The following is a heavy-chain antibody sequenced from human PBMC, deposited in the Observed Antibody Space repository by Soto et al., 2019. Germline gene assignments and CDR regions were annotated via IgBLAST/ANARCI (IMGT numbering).Heavy chain of an antibody. J-gene: IGHJ4*02. CDR3: ARGTGWLPDL. Sequence: QVQLQESDPGLVKSSETLSLTCTVSGGSMTSYYWTWIRQSPGKGLEWIGYMYSSGNTNYNPSLKSRVTISVDTSKHQFSLKLTSMTAADSAVYYCARGTGWLPDLWGQGTLVTVST. CDR1: GGSMTSYY. CDR2: MYSSGNT. V-gene: IGHV4-59*01. D-gene: IGHD3-22*01.